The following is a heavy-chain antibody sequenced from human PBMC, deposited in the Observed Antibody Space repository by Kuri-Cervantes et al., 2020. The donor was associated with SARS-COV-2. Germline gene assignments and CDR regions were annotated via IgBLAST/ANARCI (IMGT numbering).Heavy chain of an antibody. CDR2: IDGSSGDT. Sequence: LSLTCAASGFTFSSYAMSWVRQAPGKGLEWVSAIDGSSGDTYYADSVKGRCTISRDNSKNTLYLQMNSLRAEDTAVYYCAKEGYDFWSGGKRAPLDYWGQGTLVTVSS. CDR1: GFTFSSYA. CDR3: AKEGYDFWSGGKRAPLDY. V-gene: IGHV3-23*01. D-gene: IGHD3-3*01. J-gene: IGHJ4*02.